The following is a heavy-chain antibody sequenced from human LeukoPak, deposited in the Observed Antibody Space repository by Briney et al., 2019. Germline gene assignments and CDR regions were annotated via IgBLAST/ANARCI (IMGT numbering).Heavy chain of an antibody. D-gene: IGHD3-22*01. CDR3: ARSAWDYYDSSGYYSFDY. V-gene: IGHV3-20*04. CDR2: INWNGGST. CDR1: GFTFDDYG. Sequence: PGGSLRLSCAASGFTFDDYGMSWVRQAPGKGLEWVSGINWNGGSTGYADSVKGRFTISRDNAKNSLYLQMNSLRAEDTALYYCARSAWDYYDSSGYYSFDYWGQGTLVTISS. J-gene: IGHJ4*02.